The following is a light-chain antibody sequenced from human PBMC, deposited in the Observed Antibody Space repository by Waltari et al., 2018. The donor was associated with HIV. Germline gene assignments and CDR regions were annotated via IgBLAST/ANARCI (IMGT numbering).Light chain of an antibody. J-gene: IGLJ3*02. CDR2: GTT. V-gene: IGLV7-43*01. CDR3: LLYYGGAWV. CDR1: TGAATSGSS. Sequence: QTVVTQEPSLTVSPVGTVTLTCHSSTGAATSGSSPNWFQQKPGQAPRALIYGTTNKHSWTPARFSGSLLGGKAALTLSGVQPEDEAEYYCLLYYGGAWVFGGGTKLTVL.